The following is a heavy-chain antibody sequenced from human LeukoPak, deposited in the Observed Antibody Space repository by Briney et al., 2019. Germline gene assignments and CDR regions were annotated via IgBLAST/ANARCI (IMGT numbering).Heavy chain of an antibody. J-gene: IGHJ4*02. Sequence: GVLRLSCAASGFTFSSYSMNWVRQAPGKGLEWVSSISSSSSYIYYADSVKGRFTISRDNAKNSLYLQMNSLRAEDTAVYYCARDFATVTFDYWGQGTLVTVSS. CDR2: ISSSSSYI. D-gene: IGHD4-17*01. V-gene: IGHV3-21*01. CDR3: ARDFATVTFDY. CDR1: GFTFSSYS.